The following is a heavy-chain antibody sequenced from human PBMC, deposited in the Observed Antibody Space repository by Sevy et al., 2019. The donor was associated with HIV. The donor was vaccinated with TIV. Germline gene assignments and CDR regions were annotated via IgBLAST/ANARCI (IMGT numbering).Heavy chain of an antibody. Sequence: GESLKIYCKGSGYSFTSYWIGWVHQMPGKGLEWMGIIYPRDSDTRYSPSFQGQVTISADKSISTAYLQWSSLKASDTAMYYCARGGFTYYDILTGYYNGYHYGMDVWVQGTTVTVSS. V-gene: IGHV5-51*07. CDR1: GYSFTSYW. CDR3: ARGGFTYYDILTGYYNGYHYGMDV. CDR2: IYPRDSDT. J-gene: IGHJ6*02. D-gene: IGHD3-9*01.